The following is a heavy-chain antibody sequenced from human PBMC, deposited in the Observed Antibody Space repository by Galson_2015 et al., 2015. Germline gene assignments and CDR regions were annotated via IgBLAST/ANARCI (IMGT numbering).Heavy chain of an antibody. CDR3: VRGNSGYGNFDY. D-gene: IGHD5-18*01. V-gene: IGHV3-23*01. Sequence: SLRLSCAASGFEFSSYAMSWVRQAPGKGPEWVSAITGSGGRTYYADSVKGRFTISRDNSKNALYLQMNSLRAEDTAVYYCVRGNSGYGNFDYWGQGILVT. CDR1: GFEFSSYA. J-gene: IGHJ4*02. CDR2: ITGSGGRT.